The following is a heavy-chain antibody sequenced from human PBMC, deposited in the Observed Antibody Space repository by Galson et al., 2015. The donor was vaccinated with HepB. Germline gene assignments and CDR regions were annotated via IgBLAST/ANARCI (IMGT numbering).Heavy chain of an antibody. J-gene: IGHJ4*02. CDR2: INSDGSST. Sequence: SLRLSCAASGFTFSSHWMHWVRQTPGKGLVWVSRINSDGSSTTYADSVKGRFTISRDNAKNTLYLQMNSLRAEDTGLYYCTREGDDSSGYFLHYFDSWGQGTPVTVSS. CDR3: TREGDDSSGYFLHYFDS. V-gene: IGHV3-74*01. CDR1: GFTFSSHW. D-gene: IGHD3-22*01.